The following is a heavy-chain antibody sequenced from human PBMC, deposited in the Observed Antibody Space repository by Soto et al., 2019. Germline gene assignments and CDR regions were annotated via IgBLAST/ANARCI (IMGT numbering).Heavy chain of an antibody. CDR3: VVAAQPYYIAY. V-gene: IGHV1-18*01. CDR1: GYTFTSYG. CDR2: ISAYNGNT. Sequence: QVQLVQSGAEVKKPGASVKVSCKASGYTFTSYGISWVRQATGQGLEWMGWISAYNGNTNDAQKLQGRVTKTTDTATSTAYMELRSLRADDTAVYYCVVAAQPYYIAYWGQGTLVTVSS. J-gene: IGHJ4*02. D-gene: IGHD2-15*01.